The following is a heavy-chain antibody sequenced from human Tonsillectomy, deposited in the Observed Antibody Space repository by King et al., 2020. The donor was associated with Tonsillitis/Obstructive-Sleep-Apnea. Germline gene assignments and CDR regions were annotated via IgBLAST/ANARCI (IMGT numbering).Heavy chain of an antibody. CDR1: GGSISSGGYY. D-gene: IGHD4-17*01. CDR2: IYYSGST. J-gene: IGHJ3*02. Sequence: VQLQESGPGPVKPSQTLSLTCTVSGGSISSGGYYWSWIRQHPGKGLEWIGYIYYSGSTYYNPSLKSRVSISVDTSKNQFSLKWSSVTAADTALYYCARETYGDYGPNVGAFDIWGQGTMVTVSS. V-gene: IGHV4-31*03. CDR3: ARETYGDYGPNVGAFDI.